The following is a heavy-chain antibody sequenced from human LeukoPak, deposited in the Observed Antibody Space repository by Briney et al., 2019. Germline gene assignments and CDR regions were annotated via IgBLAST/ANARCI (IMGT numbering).Heavy chain of an antibody. D-gene: IGHD2-8*02. V-gene: IGHV3-66*01. Sequence: PGGSLRLSCAASGFTFSSYAMSWVRQAPGKGLEWVSVIYSGGSTYYANSVKGRFTISRDNSKNTLYLQMNSLRAEDTAVYYCARDLVGRDYWGQGTLVTVSS. CDR3: ARDLVGRDY. CDR1: GFTFSSYA. CDR2: IYSGGST. J-gene: IGHJ4*02.